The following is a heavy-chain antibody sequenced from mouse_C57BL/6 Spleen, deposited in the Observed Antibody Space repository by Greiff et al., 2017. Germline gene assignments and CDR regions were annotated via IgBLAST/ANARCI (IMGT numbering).Heavy chain of an antibody. D-gene: IGHD1-1*01. Sequence: EVQRVESGGGLVKPGGSLKLSCAASGFTFSDYGMHWVRQAPEQGLEWVDYISSGSSTIYYADTLKGRFTISRDNAKNTLFLQMTSLRSEDTAMFYGARNYYEHWGQGTTLTVSS. CDR2: ISSGSSTI. J-gene: IGHJ2*01. CDR1: GFTFSDYG. CDR3: ARNYYEH. V-gene: IGHV5-17*01.